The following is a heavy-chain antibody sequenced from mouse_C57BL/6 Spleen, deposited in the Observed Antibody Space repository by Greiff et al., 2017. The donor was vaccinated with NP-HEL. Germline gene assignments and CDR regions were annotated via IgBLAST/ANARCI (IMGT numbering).Heavy chain of an antibody. CDR2: IYPGSGNT. CDR3: ARCGFYGNYGMDY. J-gene: IGHJ4*01. CDR1: GYTFTDYY. Sequence: QVQLKESGAELVRPGASVKLSCKASGYTFTDYYINWVKQRPGQGLEWIARIYPGSGNTYYNEKFKGKATLTAEKSSSTAYMQLSSLTSEDSAVYFCARCGFYGNYGMDYWGQGTSVTVSS. D-gene: IGHD2-1*01. V-gene: IGHV1-76*01.